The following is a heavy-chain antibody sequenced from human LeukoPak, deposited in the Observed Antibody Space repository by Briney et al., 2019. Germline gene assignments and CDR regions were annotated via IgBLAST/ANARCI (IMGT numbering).Heavy chain of an antibody. V-gene: IGHV1-69-2*01. D-gene: IGHD5-12*01. J-gene: IGHJ4*02. CDR2: VDPEDGET. Sequence: ASVKISCKVSGYTFTDYYMHWVQQAPGKGLEWMGLVDPEDGETIYAEKFQGRVPITPDTSTDTAYMELSSLRSEDTAVYYCATWVSAWLRFDYWGQGTLVTVSS. CDR3: ATWVSAWLRFDY. CDR1: GYTFTDYY.